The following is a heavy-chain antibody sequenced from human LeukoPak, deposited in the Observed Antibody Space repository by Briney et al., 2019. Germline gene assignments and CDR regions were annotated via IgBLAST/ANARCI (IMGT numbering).Heavy chain of an antibody. D-gene: IGHD3-10*01. CDR2: IIPIFGTA. Sequence: ASVKVSCKASGGTFSSYAISWVRRAPGQGLEWMGGIIPIFGTANYAQKFQGRVTITADESTSTAYMELSSLRSEDTAVYYCARGRGDYYYYGMDVWGQGTTVTVSS. V-gene: IGHV1-69*13. J-gene: IGHJ6*02. CDR1: GGTFSSYA. CDR3: ARGRGDYYYYGMDV.